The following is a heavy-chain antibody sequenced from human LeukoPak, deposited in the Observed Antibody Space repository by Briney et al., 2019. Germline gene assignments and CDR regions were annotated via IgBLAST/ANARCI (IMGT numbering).Heavy chain of an antibody. CDR2: ISSSSSYI. Sequence: GGSLRLSCAASGFTFSSYSMNWVRQAPGKGLEWVSSISSSSSYIYYADSVKGRFTISRDNAKNSLYLQMNSLRAEDTAVYYCARDRPTQAATVGFDPWGQGTLVTASS. CDR1: GFTFSSYS. D-gene: IGHD4-23*01. V-gene: IGHV3-21*01. J-gene: IGHJ5*02. CDR3: ARDRPTQAATVGFDP.